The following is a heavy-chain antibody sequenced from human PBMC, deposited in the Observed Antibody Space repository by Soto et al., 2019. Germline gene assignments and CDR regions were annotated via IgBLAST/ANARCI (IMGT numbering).Heavy chain of an antibody. D-gene: IGHD6-6*01. V-gene: IGHV3-15*01. CDR3: TTGLYGAVGSSFHYYYYYGMDV. J-gene: IGHJ6*02. CDR1: GFTFINDW. Sequence: PXGSLRLSGVASGFTFINDWMSWVRQAPGKGLEWVGRIKSKTDGGTTDYAAPVKGRFTISRDDSKNTLYLQMNSLKTEETAVYYCTTGLYGAVGSSFHYYYYYGMDVWGQGATVTVS. CDR2: IKSKTDGGTT.